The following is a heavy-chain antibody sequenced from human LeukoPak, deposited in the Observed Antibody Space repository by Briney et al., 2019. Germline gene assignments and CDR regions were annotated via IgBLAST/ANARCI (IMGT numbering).Heavy chain of an antibody. CDR3: ARVRSLFYFDY. CDR1: GYAFSNYG. CDR2: INPNSGGT. J-gene: IGHJ4*02. V-gene: IGHV1-2*02. Sequence: ASVKVSCKASGYAFSNYGITWMRQAPGQGLEWMGWINPNSGGTKYALKFQGRVTMTRDTSINTAYMELNWLRSDDTAVYFCARVRSLFYFDYWGQGTLATVSS. D-gene: IGHD2-21*01.